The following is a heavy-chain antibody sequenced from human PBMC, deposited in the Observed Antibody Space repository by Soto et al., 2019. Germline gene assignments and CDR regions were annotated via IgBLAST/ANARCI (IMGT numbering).Heavy chain of an antibody. V-gene: IGHV4-30-4*01. CDR3: ASRGYSYGVDAFGI. CDR1: GGSISSGDYY. CDR2: IYYSGST. J-gene: IGHJ3*02. D-gene: IGHD5-18*01. Sequence: QVQLQESGPGLVKPSQTLSLTCTVSGGSISSGDYYWSWIRQPPGKGLEWIGYIYYSGSTYYNPSIKRSVTIPGGPSRNPFGLKLSSVTAADTAVYYCASRGYSYGVDAFGIWGQGTVVTVSS.